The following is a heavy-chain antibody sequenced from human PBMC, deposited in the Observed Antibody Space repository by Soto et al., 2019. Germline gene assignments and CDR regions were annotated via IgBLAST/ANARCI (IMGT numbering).Heavy chain of an antibody. CDR1: GYPLTRYF. V-gene: IGHV1-46*01. CDR2: INPDGVST. D-gene: IGHD3-10*01. CDR3: ARSGGPGSYDL. Sequence: ASVKVSCKXSGYPLTRYFMHWVRQAPGQGLEWMGVINPDGVSTTYAQKFQGRVTMTRDTSTSTVYMELSSLRSDDTAVYYCARSGGPGSYDLWGQGTLVTVSS. J-gene: IGHJ5*02.